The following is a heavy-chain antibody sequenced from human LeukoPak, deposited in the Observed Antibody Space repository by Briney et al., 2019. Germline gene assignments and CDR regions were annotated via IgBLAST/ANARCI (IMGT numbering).Heavy chain of an antibody. V-gene: IGHV3-33*06. D-gene: IGHD5-18*01. CDR1: GFTFSSYG. CDR3: AKDPYTAMVTDYYYMGV. CDR2: IWYDGSNK. Sequence: PGGSLRLSCAASGFTFSSYGMHWVRQAPGKGLEWVAVIWYDGSNKYYADSVKGRFTISRDNSKNTLYLQMNSLRAEDTAVYYCAKDPYTAMVTDYYYMGVWGKGTTVTVSS. J-gene: IGHJ6*03.